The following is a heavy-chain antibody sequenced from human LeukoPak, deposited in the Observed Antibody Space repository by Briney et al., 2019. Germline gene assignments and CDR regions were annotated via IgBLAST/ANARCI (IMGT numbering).Heavy chain of an antibody. CDR3: AKDKKSSGCSDY. D-gene: IGHD6-25*01. J-gene: IGHJ4*02. CDR2: ISGSGGST. V-gene: IGHV3-23*01. CDR1: GFTFSSYA. Sequence: SGGSLRLSCAASGFTFSSYAMSWVRQAPGKGLEWVSAISGSGGSTYYADSVKGRFTISRDNSKNTLYLQMNSLRAEDTAVYYCAKDKKSSGCSDYWGQGTLVTVSS.